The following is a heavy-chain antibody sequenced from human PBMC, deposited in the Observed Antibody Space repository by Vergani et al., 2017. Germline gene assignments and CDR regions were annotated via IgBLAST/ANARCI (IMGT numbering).Heavy chain of an antibody. CDR2: IIPIFGTA. CDR1: GYTFTSYG. CDR3: ARDRRQNYYDSTGQERDDAFDI. V-gene: IGHV1-69*13. Sequence: QVQLVQSGAEVKKPGASVKVSCKASGYTFTSYGISWVRQAPGQGLEWMGGIIPIFGTANYAQKFQGRVPITADESTSTAYMELSSLRSEDTAVYYCARDRRQNYYDSTGQERDDAFDIWGQGTMVTVSS. D-gene: IGHD3-22*01. J-gene: IGHJ3*02.